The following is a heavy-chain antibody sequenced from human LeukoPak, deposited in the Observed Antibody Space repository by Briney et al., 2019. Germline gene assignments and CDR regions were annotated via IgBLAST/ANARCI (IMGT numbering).Heavy chain of an antibody. V-gene: IGHV4-30-4*01. Sequence: SQTLSPTCTVSGGPISSGDYYWSWIRQPPGKGLEWIGYIYYSGSTYYNPSLKSRVTISVDTSKNQFSLKLSSVTAADTAVYYCARAGWGYYDSSGYSSPVFDYWAREPWSPSP. CDR1: GGPISSGDYY. CDR3: ARAGWGYYDSSGYSSPVFDY. D-gene: IGHD3-22*01. CDR2: IYYSGST. J-gene: IGHJ4*02.